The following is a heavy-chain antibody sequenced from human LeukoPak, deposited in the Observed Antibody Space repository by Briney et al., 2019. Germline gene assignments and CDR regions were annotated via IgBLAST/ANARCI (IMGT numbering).Heavy chain of an antibody. Sequence: SETLSLTCTVPGGSIISDHYYWGWLRQPPGKGLEWIGTIYYSGRSYYNPSLEGRVTMSADTSENQFSLRLNSVTAADTAVYYCARQRGQAGDPVGYWGRGTLVVVSS. CDR2: IYYSGRS. V-gene: IGHV4-39*07. CDR3: ARQRGQAGDPVGY. J-gene: IGHJ4*02. CDR1: GGSIISDHYY. D-gene: IGHD2-21*02.